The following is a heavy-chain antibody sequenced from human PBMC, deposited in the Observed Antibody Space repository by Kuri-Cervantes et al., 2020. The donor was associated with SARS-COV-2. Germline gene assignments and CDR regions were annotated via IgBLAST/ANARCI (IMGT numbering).Heavy chain of an antibody. Sequence: SVKVSCKASGGTFSSYAISWVRQAPGQGLEWMGGIIPIFGTSNYAQNFQGRVTITADKSTSTAYMELNSLRSEDTAVYYCARVQSATGTQFFFDYWGQGTLVTVSS. J-gene: IGHJ4*02. CDR1: GGTFSSYA. CDR3: ARVQSATGTQFFFDY. CDR2: IIPIFGTS. D-gene: IGHD1-1*01. V-gene: IGHV1-69*06.